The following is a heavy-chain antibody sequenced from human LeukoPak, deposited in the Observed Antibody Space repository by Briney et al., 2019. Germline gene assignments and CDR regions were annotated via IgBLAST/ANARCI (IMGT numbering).Heavy chain of an antibody. CDR2: IYYSGST. D-gene: IGHD3-10*01. Sequence: SETLSLTCTVSGGSISSSSYYWGWIRQPPGKGLEWIGSIYYSGSTYYNPSLKSRVTISVDTSKNQFSLKLSSVTAADTAVYYCARVGVPNPNWFDPWGQGTLVTVSS. CDR3: ARVGVPNPNWFDP. J-gene: IGHJ5*02. CDR1: GGSISSSSYY. V-gene: IGHV4-39*07.